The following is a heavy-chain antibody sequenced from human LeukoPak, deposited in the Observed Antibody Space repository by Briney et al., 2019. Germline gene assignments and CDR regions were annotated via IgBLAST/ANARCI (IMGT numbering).Heavy chain of an antibody. CDR3: ARDLVYSSGWYAGELDH. V-gene: IGHV3-30*04. CDR2: ISYDGSNE. J-gene: IGHJ4*02. Sequence: PGRPLRLSCSASGFALSSDAMHWVRQAPGRGLEWLAVISYDGSNEDYAESVRGRFTISRDNSKSTLFLQMNSLRPEDTGVYYCARDLVYSSGWYAGELDHWGLGTLVIVSS. D-gene: IGHD6-19*01. CDR1: GFALSSDA.